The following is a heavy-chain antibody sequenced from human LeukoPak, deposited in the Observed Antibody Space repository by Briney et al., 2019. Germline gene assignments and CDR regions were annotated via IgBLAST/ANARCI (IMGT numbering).Heavy chain of an antibody. CDR1: GYTFTDYY. V-gene: IGHV1-2*02. Sequence: ASVKVSCKASGYTFTDYYMLWVRQAPGQGFEWMGWINPNDGDTNYAQKFQGRVTMTRDTSISTAHMEVSRLRSDDTAMYYCAGANFLYCSSSTCLFDYWGQGTLVTVSS. J-gene: IGHJ4*02. CDR2: INPNDGDT. CDR3: AGANFLYCSSSTCLFDY. D-gene: IGHD2-2*01.